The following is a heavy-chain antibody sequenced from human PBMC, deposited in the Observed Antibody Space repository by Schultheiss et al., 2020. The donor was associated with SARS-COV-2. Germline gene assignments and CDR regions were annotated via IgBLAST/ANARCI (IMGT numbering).Heavy chain of an antibody. CDR2: IRSKADSYAT. CDR3: ARVAGPLGSYYYYMDV. V-gene: IGHV3-73*01. Sequence: GGSLRLSCVASGFTFRGYAMHWVRQASGKGLEWVGRIRSKADSYATAYAASVKGRFTISRDDSNSIAYLQMNSLRAEDTAVYYCARVAGPLGSYYYYMDVWGKGTTVTVSS. CDR1: GFTFRGYA. J-gene: IGHJ6*03. D-gene: IGHD6-19*01.